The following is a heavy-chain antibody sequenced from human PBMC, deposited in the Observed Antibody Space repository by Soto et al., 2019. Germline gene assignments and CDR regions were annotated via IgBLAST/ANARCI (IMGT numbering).Heavy chain of an antibody. CDR3: ARRYCSGNTCPGITLDL. CDR1: GFTVSDYD. V-gene: IGHV3-13*04. CDR2: IGSDGKT. D-gene: IGHD2-15*01. J-gene: IGHJ4*02. Sequence: GGSLRLSCAASGFTVSDYDIHWVRQGAGEGLEWVSAIGSDGKTYYAASVGGRFTISRQNGKSSVYLQMDSLSAGDTAVYYCARRYCSGNTCPGITLDLWGQGIRGTVSS.